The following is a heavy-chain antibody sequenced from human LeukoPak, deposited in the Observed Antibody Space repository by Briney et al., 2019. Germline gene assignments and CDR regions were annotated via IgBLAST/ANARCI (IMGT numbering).Heavy chain of an antibody. V-gene: IGHV3-23*01. J-gene: IGHJ4*02. Sequence: QPGGSLRLSCAASGFTFSSYAMSWVRQAPGKGLEWVSATSGSGGSTYYADSVKGRFTISRDNSKNTLYLQMNSLRAEDTAVYYCAKDLDDSSGYYLDYWGQGTLVTVSS. CDR1: GFTFSSYA. CDR2: TSGSGGST. D-gene: IGHD3-22*01. CDR3: AKDLDDSSGYYLDY.